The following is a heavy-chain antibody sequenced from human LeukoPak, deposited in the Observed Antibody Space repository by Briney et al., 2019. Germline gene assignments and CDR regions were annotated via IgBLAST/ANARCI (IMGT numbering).Heavy chain of an antibody. CDR1: GFTFSSSA. CDR3: TTDGPTIVVVVAATFGDFDY. D-gene: IGHD2-15*01. Sequence: GGSLRLSCAASGFTFSSSAMSWVRQAPGKGLEWVSAISGNGGSTYYADSVKGRFTISRDNSKNTLFLQMNSLRAEDTAVYYCTTDGPTIVVVVAATFGDFDYWGQGTLVTVSS. CDR2: ISGNGGST. V-gene: IGHV3-23*01. J-gene: IGHJ4*02.